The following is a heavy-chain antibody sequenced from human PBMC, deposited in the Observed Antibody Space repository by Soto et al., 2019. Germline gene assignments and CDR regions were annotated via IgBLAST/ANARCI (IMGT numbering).Heavy chain of an antibody. Sequence: LRLSCAASGFTFTRYSMNWVRQAPGKGLEWVSSISSTTNYIYYADSMKGRFTVSRDNAKNSVYLEMNSLSAEDTAVYYCARESEDLTSNFDYWGQGALVTVS. CDR1: GFTFTRYS. J-gene: IGHJ4*02. V-gene: IGHV3-21*01. CDR3: ARESEDLTSNFDY. CDR2: ISSTTNYI.